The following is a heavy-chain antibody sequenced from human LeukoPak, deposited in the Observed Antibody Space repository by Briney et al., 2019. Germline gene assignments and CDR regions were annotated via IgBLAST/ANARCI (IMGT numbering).Heavy chain of an antibody. Sequence: GGSLRLSCAASGFTFNTYAISWVRQAPGKGLEWVSSIGGGGGTYYADSLKGRFTISRDNSKNTLYLQMNSLRAEDTAVYYCAKGNSGYNSGYYYHFFDYWGQGTLVTVSS. J-gene: IGHJ4*02. CDR3: AKGNSGYNSGYYYHFFDY. CDR2: IGGGGGT. CDR1: GFTFNTYA. D-gene: IGHD5-12*01. V-gene: IGHV3-23*01.